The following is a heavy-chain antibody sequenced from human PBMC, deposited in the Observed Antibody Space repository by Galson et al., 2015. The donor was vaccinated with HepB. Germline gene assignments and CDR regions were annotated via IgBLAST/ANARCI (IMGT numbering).Heavy chain of an antibody. CDR3: AGTYGDYGRYRYWYFDL. CDR2: ISSSGRNI. D-gene: IGHD4-17*01. V-gene: IGHV3-11*01. Sequence: SLRLSCAASGFIFSDYYMSWIRQAPGKGLEWVSYISSSGRNIYYADSVKGRFTISRDNAKNSLYLQMNSLRAEDTAVYYCAGTYGDYGRYRYWYFDLWGRGTLVTVSS. CDR1: GFIFSDYY. J-gene: IGHJ2*01.